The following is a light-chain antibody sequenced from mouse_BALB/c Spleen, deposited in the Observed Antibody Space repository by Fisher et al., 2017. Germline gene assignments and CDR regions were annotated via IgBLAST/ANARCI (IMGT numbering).Light chain of an antibody. CDR1: SSVSY. CDR2: DTS. Sequence: IVLTQSTAIMSASPGEKVTMTCSASSSVSYMHWYQQKSGTSPKRWIYDTSKLASGVPARFSGSGSGTSYSLTISRMEAEDAATYYCQQRSSYPPMFTFGSGTKLEIK. V-gene: IGKV4-59*01. CDR3: QQRSSYPPMFT. J-gene: IGKJ4*01.